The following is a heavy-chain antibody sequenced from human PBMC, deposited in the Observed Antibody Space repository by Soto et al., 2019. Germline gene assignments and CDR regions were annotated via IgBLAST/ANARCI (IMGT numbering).Heavy chain of an antibody. CDR3: ARVGVLWFGGLYYYYYGMDV. CDR2: INHSGST. Sequence: SETLSLTCAVYGGSFSGYYWSWIRQPPGKGLEWIGEINHSGSTNYNPSLKSRVTISVDTSKNQFSLKLSSVTAADTAVYYCARVGVLWFGGLYYYYYGMDVWGQGTTVTVSS. J-gene: IGHJ6*02. CDR1: GGSFSGYY. D-gene: IGHD3-10*01. V-gene: IGHV4-34*01.